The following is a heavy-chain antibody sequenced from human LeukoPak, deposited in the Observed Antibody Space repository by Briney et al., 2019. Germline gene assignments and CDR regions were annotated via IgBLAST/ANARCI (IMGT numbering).Heavy chain of an antibody. CDR3: ASSRYYSDSGGYPWSYYFDY. CDR2: INNSGST. D-gene: IGHD3-22*01. J-gene: IGHJ4*02. CDR1: GGSFSAYY. Sequence: SETLFLTCDVYGGSFSAYYWSWIRQPPGKGQEWIGEINNSGSTNYNPSLKSRVTISVDTSKNQFSLKLTSVTAADSAVYYCASSRYYSDSGGYPWSYYFDYWGRGPLVTVSS. V-gene: IGHV4-34*01.